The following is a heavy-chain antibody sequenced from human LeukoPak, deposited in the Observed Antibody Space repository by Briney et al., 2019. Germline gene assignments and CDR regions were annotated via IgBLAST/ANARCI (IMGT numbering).Heavy chain of an antibody. J-gene: IGHJ4*02. Sequence: ASAKVSCKASGYTFTGYYMHWVRQAPGQGLEWMGWINPNSGGTNYAQKFQGRVTMTRDTSISTAYMELSRLRSDDTAVYYCARDRETMVRGVNDYWGQGTLVTVSS. V-gene: IGHV1-2*02. CDR3: ARDRETMVRGVNDY. D-gene: IGHD3-10*01. CDR1: GYTFTGYY. CDR2: INPNSGGT.